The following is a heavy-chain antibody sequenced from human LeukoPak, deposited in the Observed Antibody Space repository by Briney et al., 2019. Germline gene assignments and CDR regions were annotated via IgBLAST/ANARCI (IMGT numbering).Heavy chain of an antibody. J-gene: IGHJ4*02. V-gene: IGHV4-38-2*02. D-gene: IGHD3-10*01. CDR1: GYSISSGYY. CDR2: IYHSGST. CDR3: ARGPYGSGSHFDY. Sequence: SETLSLTCTVSGYSISSGYYWGWIRPPPGKGLEWIGSIYHSGSTYYNPSLKSRVTISVDTSKNQSSLKLSSVTAADTAVYYCARGPYGSGSHFDYWGQGTLVTVSS.